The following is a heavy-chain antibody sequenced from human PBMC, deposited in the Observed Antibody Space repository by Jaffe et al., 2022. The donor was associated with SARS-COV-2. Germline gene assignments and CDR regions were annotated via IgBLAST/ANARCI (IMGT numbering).Heavy chain of an antibody. Sequence: QLQLQESGPGLVRPSETLSLSCTFSGGSISSESHWWAWIRQPPGKGLEWVVSIFYTGDTLYNLSLKSRVTTSLDTSKNQFSLKLTSVTAADTAVYFCARQYAYGKWYFDLWGRGALVTVSS. CDR1: GGSISSESHW. V-gene: IGHV4-39*01. CDR2: IFYTGDT. D-gene: IGHD2-2*01. CDR3: ARQYAYGKWYFDL. J-gene: IGHJ2*01.